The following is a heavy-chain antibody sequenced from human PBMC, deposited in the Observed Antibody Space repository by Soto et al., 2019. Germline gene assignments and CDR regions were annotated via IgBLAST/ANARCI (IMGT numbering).Heavy chain of an antibody. CDR1: GFTFDNYE. CDR2: ISSSSSTT. V-gene: IGHV3-48*03. Sequence: EVQLVESGGRLVQPGGSLRLSCVVSGFTFDNYEMNWVRQAPGKGLEWLSYISSSSSTTYYADSVKGRFTVSRDNAKNSLYLQMSSLRAEDTALYYCARGATWPLTLLDYWGQGSLVTVSS. J-gene: IGHJ4*02. CDR3: ARGATWPLTLLDY.